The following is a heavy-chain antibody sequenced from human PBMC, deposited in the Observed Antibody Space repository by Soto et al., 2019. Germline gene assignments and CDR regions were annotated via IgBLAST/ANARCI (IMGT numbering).Heavy chain of an antibody. Sequence: QVQLVESGGGVVQPGRSLRLSCAASGFTFSSYAMHWVRQAPGKGLEWVAVISYDGSNKYYADSVKGRFTISRDNSKNTLYLQMNSLRAEDTAVYYCASQLGDSSGYWDYWGQGTLVTVSS. CDR2: ISYDGSNK. CDR3: ASQLGDSSGYWDY. J-gene: IGHJ4*02. V-gene: IGHV3-30-3*01. D-gene: IGHD3-22*01. CDR1: GFTFSSYA.